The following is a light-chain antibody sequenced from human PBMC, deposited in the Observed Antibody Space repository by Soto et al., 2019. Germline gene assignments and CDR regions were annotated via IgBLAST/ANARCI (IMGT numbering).Light chain of an antibody. Sequence: QSVLTQPASVSGSPGQSISISCTGTTTDVAGYNYVSWYQHHPGQAPKLMIYEVSIRPSGVSNRFSGSKSGNTASLTISGLQDEDEADYYCASYTSTSTLEVFGGGTKLTVL. CDR1: TTDVAGYNY. V-gene: IGLV2-14*01. CDR3: ASYTSTSTLEV. J-gene: IGLJ2*01. CDR2: EVS.